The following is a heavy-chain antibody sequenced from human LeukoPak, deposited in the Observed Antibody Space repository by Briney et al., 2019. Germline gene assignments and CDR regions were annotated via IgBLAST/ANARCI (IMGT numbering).Heavy chain of an antibody. Sequence: ASVKGSFKASGYTFTNYANHWVRQAPGQRLEGMGWFNSDTGDTHYSQNFQGRLIITRDTSASTAYMELTSLRPEDTAVFFCVRGGPNRSGWTLDYWGQGTLVTVSS. J-gene: IGHJ4*02. D-gene: IGHD6-19*01. CDR3: VRGGPNRSGWTLDY. V-gene: IGHV1-3*01. CDR1: GYTFTNYA. CDR2: FNSDTGDT.